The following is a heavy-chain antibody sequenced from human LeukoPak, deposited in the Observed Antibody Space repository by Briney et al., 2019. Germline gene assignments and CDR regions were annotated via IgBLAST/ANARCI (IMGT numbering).Heavy chain of an antibody. CDR2: IYYSGST. D-gene: IGHD3-10*01. J-gene: IGHJ4*02. Sequence: ASETLSLTCTVSGGSISSGGYYWSWIRRHPGKGLEWIGYIYYSGSTYYNPSLKSRVTISVDTSKNQFSLKLSSVTAADTAVYYCARELYYGSGSYPDYWGQGTLVTVSS. CDR1: GGSISSGGYY. CDR3: ARELYYGSGSYPDY. V-gene: IGHV4-31*03.